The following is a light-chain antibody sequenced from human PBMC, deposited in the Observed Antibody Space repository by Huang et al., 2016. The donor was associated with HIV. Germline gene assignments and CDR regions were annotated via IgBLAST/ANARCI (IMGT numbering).Light chain of an antibody. CDR1: QTISGY. J-gene: IGKJ1*01. Sequence: DIQLTQSPSSLSASLGDRVTITCRASQTISGYLHWYQQRPGKAPQISIFGASSLHSGVPSRFSGSGSGTDFTLTVSDMQPEDFGTYYCQQSYSSPPTFGQGTKVEIK. CDR2: GAS. V-gene: IGKV1-39*01. CDR3: QQSYSSPPT.